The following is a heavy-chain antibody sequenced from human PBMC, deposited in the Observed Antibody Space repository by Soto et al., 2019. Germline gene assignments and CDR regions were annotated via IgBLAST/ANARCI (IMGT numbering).Heavy chain of an antibody. D-gene: IGHD3-22*01. CDR1: GYTFTSYG. CDR2: ISAYNGNT. Sequence: GASVKVSCKASGYTFTSYGISWVRQAPGQGLEWMGWISAYNGNTNYAQKLQGRVTMTTDTSTSTAYMELRSLRSDDTAVYYCARDRGVNYYDSSGTYGMDVWGQGTTVTVSS. J-gene: IGHJ6*02. V-gene: IGHV1-18*01. CDR3: ARDRGVNYYDSSGTYGMDV.